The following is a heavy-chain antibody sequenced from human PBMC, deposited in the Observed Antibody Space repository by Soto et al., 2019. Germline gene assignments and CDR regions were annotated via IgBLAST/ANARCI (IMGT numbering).Heavy chain of an antibody. D-gene: IGHD3-16*02. Sequence: ASVKVSCKASGYTFTSYAMHWVRQAPGQRLEWMGWINAGNGNTKYSQRFQGRVTITRDTSASTVYMELSSLRSEDTAVYYCARSAISPFGGLIGPFDYWGQGNLVTSPQ. CDR3: ARSAISPFGGLIGPFDY. CDR1: GYTFTSYA. V-gene: IGHV1-3*01. J-gene: IGHJ4*02. CDR2: INAGNGNT.